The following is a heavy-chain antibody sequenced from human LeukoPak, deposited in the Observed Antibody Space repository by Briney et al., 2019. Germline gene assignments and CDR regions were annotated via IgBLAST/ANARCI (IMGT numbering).Heavy chain of an antibody. CDR2: IDYSGST. CDR1: GGTISRYS. Sequence: SETLSLTSTVSGGTISRYSWSWIRQPPGKGLEWIAYIDYSGSTNYNPSLKSRLTISLDASKNQFSLKLSSVTAADTAVYYCARDRRRELLHAFDIWGQGTMVTVSS. V-gene: IGHV4-59*01. CDR3: ARDRRRELLHAFDI. J-gene: IGHJ3*02. D-gene: IGHD1-26*01.